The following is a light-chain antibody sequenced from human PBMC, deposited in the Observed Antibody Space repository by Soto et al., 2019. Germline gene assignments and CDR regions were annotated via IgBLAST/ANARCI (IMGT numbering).Light chain of an antibody. CDR3: PQSYRTPLT. CDR2: AAS. V-gene: IGKV1-39*01. J-gene: IGKJ1*01. Sequence: DIQMTQSPSSLSASVGDRVTITCRASQSISSYLNWYQQKPGKAPKLLIYAASSLQSGVPSRFSGSGSGTDFTLTISSLQPEDFATYYCPQSYRTPLTFGQGTKVEIK. CDR1: QSISSY.